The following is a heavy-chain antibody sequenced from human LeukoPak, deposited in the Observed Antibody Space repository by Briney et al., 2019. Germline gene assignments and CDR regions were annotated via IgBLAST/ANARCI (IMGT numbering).Heavy chain of an antibody. CDR2: VRGSGSNT. J-gene: IGHJ4*02. Sequence: GGSLILSSAGSGFTFSNYAMTWVRQAPGKGLEWVSTVRGSGSNTFYRASVEGRFTISRDNSKNTVYLQMNSLRADDTAVYYCVKSRRVGANQRGLFDYWGQGTLVTVSP. CDR1: GFTFSNYA. V-gene: IGHV3-23*01. D-gene: IGHD1-26*01. CDR3: VKSRRVGANQRGLFDY.